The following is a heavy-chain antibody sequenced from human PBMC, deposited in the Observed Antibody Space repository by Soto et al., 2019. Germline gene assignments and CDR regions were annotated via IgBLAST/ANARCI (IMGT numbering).Heavy chain of an antibody. CDR2: IYYSGST. CDR3: ARSSLRLGELSPNWFDP. Sequence: PSETLSLTCTVSGGSISSGDYYWSWIRQPPGKGLEWIGYIYYSGSTYYNPSLKSRVTISVDTSKNQFSLKLSSVTAADTAVYYCARSSLRLGELSPNWFDPWGQGTLVTVS. D-gene: IGHD3-16*02. V-gene: IGHV4-30-4*01. CDR1: GGSISSGDYY. J-gene: IGHJ5*02.